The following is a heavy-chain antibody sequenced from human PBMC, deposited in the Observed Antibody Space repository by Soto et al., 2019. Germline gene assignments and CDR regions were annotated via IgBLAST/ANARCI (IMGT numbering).Heavy chain of an antibody. CDR1: GFTFSSYS. J-gene: IGHJ4*02. CDR3: ARDFRGQYSSDEPQDY. V-gene: IGHV3-21*01. CDR2: ISSSSSYI. D-gene: IGHD6-19*01. Sequence: GESLKISCAASGFTFSSYSMNWVRQAPGKGLEWVSSISSSSSYIYYADSVKGRFTISRDNAKNSLYLQMNSLRAEDTAVYYCARDFRGQYSSDEPQDYWGQGTLVTVSS.